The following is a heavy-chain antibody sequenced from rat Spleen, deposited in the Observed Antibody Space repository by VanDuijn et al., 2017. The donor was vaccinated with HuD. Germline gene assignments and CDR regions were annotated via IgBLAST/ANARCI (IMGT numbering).Heavy chain of an antibody. Sequence: QVQLKESGPGLVQPSQTLSLTCTVSGFSLTSYHVSWVRQPPGKGLEWMGAIWSDGSTDYNSALKSRLSISRDTSKSQVFLKMNSLQTEDTAIYFCTSPFRWFAYWGQGTLVTVSS. J-gene: IGHJ3*01. CDR1: GFSLTSYH. CDR2: IWSDGST. CDR3: TSPFRWFAY. V-gene: IGHV2-15*01.